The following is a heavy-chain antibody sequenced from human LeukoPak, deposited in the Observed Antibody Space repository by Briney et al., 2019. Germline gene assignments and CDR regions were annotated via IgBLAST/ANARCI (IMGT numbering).Heavy chain of an antibody. J-gene: IGHJ1*01. CDR2: IYYSGST. D-gene: IGHD6-13*01. CDR3: ARHGGYSSPYLH. Sequence: PSETLSLTHTVSCGSISIYYWSWIRQPPGKGREGIGYIYYSGSTNYNPSLKRRVTISVDTSKNQFSLKLSSVTATDTAVYYCARHGGYSSPYLHWGQGTLVTVSS. CDR1: CGSISIYY. V-gene: IGHV4-59*08.